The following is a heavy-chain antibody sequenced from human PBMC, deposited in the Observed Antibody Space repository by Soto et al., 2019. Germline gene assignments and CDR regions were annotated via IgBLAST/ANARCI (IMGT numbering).Heavy chain of an antibody. J-gene: IGHJ4*02. CDR3: ATSDGVYSSSSSAFDY. D-gene: IGHD6-6*01. Sequence: ASVKVSCKVSGYTLTELSMHWVRQAPGKGLEWMGGFDPEDGETIYAQKFQGRVTMTEDTSTDTAYMELSSLRSEDTAVYYCATSDGVYSSSSSAFDYWGQGTLVTVPS. CDR2: FDPEDGET. CDR1: GYTLTELS. V-gene: IGHV1-24*01.